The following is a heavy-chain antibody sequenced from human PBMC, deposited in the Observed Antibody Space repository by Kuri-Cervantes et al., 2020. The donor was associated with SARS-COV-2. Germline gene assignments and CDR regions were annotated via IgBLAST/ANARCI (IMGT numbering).Heavy chain of an antibody. CDR3: AREPSGDGDYYYYYGMDV. D-gene: IGHD3-10*01. CDR2: ISSSSSTI. CDR1: GFTFSSYS. V-gene: IGHV3-48*02. J-gene: IGHJ6*02. Sequence: GESLKISCAASGFTFSSYSMNWVRQAPGKGLEWVSYISSSSSTIYYADSVKDRFTISRDNAKNSLYLQMNSLRDEDTAVYYCAREPSGDGDYYYYYGMDVWGQGTTVTVSS.